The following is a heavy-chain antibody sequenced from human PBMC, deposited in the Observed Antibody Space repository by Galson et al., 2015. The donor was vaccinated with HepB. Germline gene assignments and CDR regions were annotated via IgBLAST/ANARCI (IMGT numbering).Heavy chain of an antibody. V-gene: IGHV1-46*01. CDR1: GYTFTSYY. CDR3: ARKGTPPDTANDAFDI. Sequence: SVKVSCKASGYTFTSYYMHWVRQAPGQGLEWMGIINPSGGSTSYAQKFQGRVTMTRDTSTSTVYMELSSLRSEDTAVYYCARKGTPPDTANDAFDIWGQGTMVTVSS. CDR2: INPSGGST. J-gene: IGHJ3*02. D-gene: IGHD5-18*01.